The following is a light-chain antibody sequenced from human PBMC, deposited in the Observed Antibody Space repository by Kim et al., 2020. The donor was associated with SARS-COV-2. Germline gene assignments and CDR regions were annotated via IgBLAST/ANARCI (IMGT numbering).Light chain of an antibody. CDR2: VNS. V-gene: IGKV2-28*01. CDR3: MQALQTPLT. Sequence: DIVMTQSPLSLPVTPGEPASISCRSSQSLLHSNGFNYLQWYVQKPGQSPQLLIYVNSNRASGVPKRFSGSGSGTDFTLKISRVEAEDVGVYYCMQALQTPLTFGGGTKVDIK. CDR1: QSLLHSNGFNY. J-gene: IGKJ4*01.